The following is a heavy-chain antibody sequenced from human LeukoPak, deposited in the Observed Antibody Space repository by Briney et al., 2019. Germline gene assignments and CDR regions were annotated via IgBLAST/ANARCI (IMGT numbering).Heavy chain of an antibody. J-gene: IGHJ4*02. CDR3: AKARPPSYDFWSGYPHDY. CDR1: GFTFSSYG. D-gene: IGHD3-3*01. CDR2: ISYDGSNK. Sequence: QPGGSLRLSCAASGFTFSSYGMHWVRQAPGKGLEWVAVISYDGSNKYYADSVKGRFTISRDNSKNTLYLQMNSLRAEDTAVYYCAKARPPSYDFWSGYPHDYWGQGTLVTVSS. V-gene: IGHV3-30*18.